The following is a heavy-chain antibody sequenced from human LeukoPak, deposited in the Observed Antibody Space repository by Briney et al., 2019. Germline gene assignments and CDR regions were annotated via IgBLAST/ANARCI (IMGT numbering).Heavy chain of an antibody. V-gene: IGHV3-7*01. CDR3: ARGWGDTYSSTWHYFDY. Sequence: GGSLRLSCAASGFIFRSYWMSWVRLAPGKGLEWVANIKQDGSEKYYVDSVKGRFTISRDNAKNSLYLQMNSLRAEDTAVYYCARGWGDTYSSTWHYFDYWGQGTLVTVSS. CDR2: IKQDGSEK. J-gene: IGHJ4*02. CDR1: GFIFRSYW. D-gene: IGHD6-13*01.